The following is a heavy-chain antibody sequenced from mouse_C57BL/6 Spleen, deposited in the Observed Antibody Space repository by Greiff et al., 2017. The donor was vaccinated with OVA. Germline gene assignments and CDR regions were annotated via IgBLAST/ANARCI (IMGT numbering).Heavy chain of an antibody. Sequence: VQLQQPGAELVRPGSSVKLSCKASGYTFTSYWMDWVKQRPGQGLEWIGNIYPSDSETHYNQKVKDKATLTVDKSSSTAYMQISSLTSEDSAVYYCALDSSGYYFDYWGQGTTLTVSS. CDR1: GYTFTSYW. CDR2: IYPSDSET. CDR3: ALDSSGYYFDY. J-gene: IGHJ2*01. V-gene: IGHV1-61*01. D-gene: IGHD3-2*02.